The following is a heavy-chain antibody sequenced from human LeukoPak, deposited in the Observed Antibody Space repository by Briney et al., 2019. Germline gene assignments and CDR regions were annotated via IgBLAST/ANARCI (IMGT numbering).Heavy chain of an antibody. CDR1: EFTFSTYS. Sequence: GGSLRPSCAASEFTFSTYSMNWICHAPGKGLERVSSISSSSNYISYADSLKGRFTISRDNAKNSLHLQMNSLRAEDTAVYYCVRDLHGYGDYVFDYWGQGTLVTVSS. CDR3: VRDLHGYGDYVFDY. V-gene: IGHV3-21*01. J-gene: IGHJ4*02. CDR2: ISSSSNYI. D-gene: IGHD4-17*01.